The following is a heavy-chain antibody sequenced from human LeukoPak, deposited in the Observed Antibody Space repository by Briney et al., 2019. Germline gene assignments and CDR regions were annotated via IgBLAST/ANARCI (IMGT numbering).Heavy chain of an antibody. D-gene: IGHD2-2*01. J-gene: IGHJ6*02. V-gene: IGHV1-2*02. CDR1: GYTFTGYY. CDR2: INPNSGGT. Sequence: GASVKVSCKASGYTFTGYYMHWVRQAPGQGLEWMGWINPNSGGTNYAQKFQGRVTMTRDTSISTAYMELSRLRSDDTAVYYCARDRFVVVPAATYYYYYYGMDVGGQGTTVTVSS. CDR3: ARDRFVVVPAATYYYYYYGMDV.